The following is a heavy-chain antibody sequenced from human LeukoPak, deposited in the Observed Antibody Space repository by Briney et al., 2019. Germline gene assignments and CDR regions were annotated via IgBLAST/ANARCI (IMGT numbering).Heavy chain of an antibody. V-gene: IGHV4-4*07. D-gene: IGHD3-10*01. J-gene: IGHJ6*02. Sequence: SETLSLTCTVSGGSISSYYWSWIRQPAGKGLEWIGRIYTSGSTNYNPSLKSRVTMSADTSKNQFSLKLSSVTAADTAVYYCARAPPSLWFGEFYYYYGMDVWGQGTTVTVSS. CDR3: ARAPPSLWFGEFYYYYGMDV. CDR1: GGSISSYY. CDR2: IYTSGST.